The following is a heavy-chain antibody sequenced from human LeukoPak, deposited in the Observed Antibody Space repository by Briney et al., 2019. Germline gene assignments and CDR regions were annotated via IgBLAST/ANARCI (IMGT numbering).Heavy chain of an antibody. D-gene: IGHD1-7*01. Sequence: SETLSLTCTVPEGSISRKNWRWIRQPPGKGLDWIGYIYYSGGTNYNPSLKSRVTISVDTSKKQFSLKLSSVTAADTAVYYCGRVGTALVGGYRGQGIQVTVAS. CDR2: IYYSGGT. CDR3: GRVGTALVGGY. V-gene: IGHV4-59*01. J-gene: IGHJ4*02. CDR1: EGSISRKN.